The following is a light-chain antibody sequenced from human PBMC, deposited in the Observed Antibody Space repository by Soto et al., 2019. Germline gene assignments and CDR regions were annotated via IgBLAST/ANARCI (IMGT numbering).Light chain of an antibody. J-gene: IGLJ2*01. CDR3: ASCDDSLKGGL. CDR1: SSNIGRNT. CDR2: SDG. Sequence: QSVLTQPPSASGTPGQRVTISCSGSSSNIGRNTVNWYQQVPGAAPKLLIFSDGQRPSGVPDRFSGSRTGTSASLAISGLQSDDEADYYCASCDDSLKGGLFGGGTKLTVL. V-gene: IGLV1-44*01.